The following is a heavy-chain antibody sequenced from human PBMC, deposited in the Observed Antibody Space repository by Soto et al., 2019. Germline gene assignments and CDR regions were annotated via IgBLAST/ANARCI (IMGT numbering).Heavy chain of an antibody. CDR2: IIPSSETT. V-gene: IGHV1-69*01. J-gene: IGHJ4*02. Sequence: QVRLVQSGAEAKRPGSSVKVSCKASGGTFDNYVLNWVRQAPGQGLEWVGGIIPSSETTNYAQKFQGRLTIPADATRVYMQLSSLRSDDTAIYYCARRHVSSIHFLRFDSWGQGPLFTVPS. CDR1: GGTFDNYV. CDR3: ARRHVSSIHFLRFDS. D-gene: IGHD3-3*02.